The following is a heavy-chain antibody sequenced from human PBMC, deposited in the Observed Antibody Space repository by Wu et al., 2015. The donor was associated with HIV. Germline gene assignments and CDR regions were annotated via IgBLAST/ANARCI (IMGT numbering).Heavy chain of an antibody. V-gene: IGHV1-2*02. D-gene: IGHD3-10*02. Sequence: QVQLVQSGAEVTKPGASVRVSCQTSGYTFTAHYIHWVRQVPGQGLEWLGGVIPLFRKPKYAQRFKSRLNIVAEEASTTVFMELRRLTSGDTAFYFCARNVPLLGQTWGRGTLVTVSS. CDR1: GYTFTAHY. CDR3: ARNVPLLGQT. CDR2: VIPLFRKP. J-gene: IGHJ4*02.